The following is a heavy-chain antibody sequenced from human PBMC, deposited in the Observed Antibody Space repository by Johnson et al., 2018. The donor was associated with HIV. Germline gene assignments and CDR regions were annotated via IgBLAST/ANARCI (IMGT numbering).Heavy chain of an antibody. CDR3: AAQRLSSSWYDDAFDI. Sequence: VQLVESGGGWIQPGGSLRLSCAASGFTVSSNNMSWVRQAPGKGLEWVSAISGSGGSTYYADSVKGRFTISRDNSKNTLYLQMNSLRAEDTAVYYCAAQRLSSSWYDDAFDIWGQGTMVTVSS. CDR1: GFTVSSNN. D-gene: IGHD6-13*01. CDR2: ISGSGGST. V-gene: IGHV3-23*04. J-gene: IGHJ3*02.